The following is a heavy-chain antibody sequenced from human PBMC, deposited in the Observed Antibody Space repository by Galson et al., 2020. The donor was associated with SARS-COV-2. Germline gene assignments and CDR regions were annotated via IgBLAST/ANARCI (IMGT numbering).Heavy chain of an antibody. J-gene: IGHJ4*02. CDR1: GYSISSGVY. D-gene: IGHD3-16*01. V-gene: IGHV4-38-2*01. CDR2: LYHTGIT. Sequence: GSLRLSCAVSGYSISSGVYWGWIRQPPGKGLEWIGSLYHTGITYYNPSLKSRVTMSVDTSKNQFSLNLSSVTAADTAVYFCARLLGPRTPPLDGWGQGTLVTVSS. CDR3: ARLLGPRTPPLDG.